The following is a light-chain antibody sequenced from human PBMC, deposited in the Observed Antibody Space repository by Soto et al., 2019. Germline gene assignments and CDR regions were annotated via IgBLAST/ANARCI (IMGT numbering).Light chain of an antibody. CDR3: ISYTTTTAWV. CDR2: EVS. CDR1: SSDVGAYRY. J-gene: IGLJ3*02. V-gene: IGLV2-14*01. Sequence: QSALTQPASVSGSPGQSITISCTGSSSDVGAYRYVSWFQQHPGRAPKLIIYEVSNRPSGVSDRFSGSKSGNTASLTISGLKAEDEADYHCISYTTTTAWVFGGGTKVTVL.